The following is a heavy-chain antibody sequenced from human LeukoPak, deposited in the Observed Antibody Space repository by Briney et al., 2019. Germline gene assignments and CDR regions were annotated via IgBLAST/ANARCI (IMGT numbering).Heavy chain of an antibody. V-gene: IGHV3-30*18. Sequence: AGSLRLSCAGSGFTFSSYGMHWVRQAPGKGLEWVAVISYDGSHKNFVDSVKGRFTISRDNSKNTLYLQMNSLRAEDTAVYYCAKPLGYCSGGTCFSRDAFDIWGQGTVVTVSS. D-gene: IGHD2-15*01. CDR3: AKPLGYCSGGTCFSRDAFDI. CDR2: ISYDGSHK. J-gene: IGHJ3*02. CDR1: GFTFSSYG.